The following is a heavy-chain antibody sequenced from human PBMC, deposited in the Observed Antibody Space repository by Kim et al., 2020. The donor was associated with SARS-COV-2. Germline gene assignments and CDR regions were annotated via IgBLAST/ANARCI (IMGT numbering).Heavy chain of an antibody. V-gene: IGHV1-46*01. Sequence: AQKFQGRVTMTRDTSTSTVYMELSSLRSEDTAVYYCAREGIAAAGSWFDPWGQGTLVTVSS. J-gene: IGHJ5*02. D-gene: IGHD6-13*01. CDR3: AREGIAAAGSWFDP.